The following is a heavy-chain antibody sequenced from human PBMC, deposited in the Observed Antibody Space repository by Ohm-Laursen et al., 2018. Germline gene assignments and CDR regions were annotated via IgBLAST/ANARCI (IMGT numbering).Heavy chain of an antibody. Sequence: SLRLSCAASGFTVSSSCMSWVRQAPGKGLEWVSVIYTGGSTYYGDSVKGRFTISRDNSKNTLYLQMNSLRAENTAVYYCVRCSAAAGQKIFDYWGQGSLVTVSS. J-gene: IGHJ4*02. V-gene: IGHV3-53*01. D-gene: IGHD6-13*01. CDR2: IYTGGST. CDR3: VRCSAAAGQKIFDY. CDR1: GFTVSSSC.